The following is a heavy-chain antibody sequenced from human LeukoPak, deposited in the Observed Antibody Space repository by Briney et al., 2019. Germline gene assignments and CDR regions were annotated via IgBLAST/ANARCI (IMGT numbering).Heavy chain of an antibody. CDR1: GGTFSSYA. V-gene: IGHV1-69*13. D-gene: IGHD2-15*01. CDR3: AVVVAAMGYFDY. CDR2: IIPIFGTA. J-gene: IGHJ4*02. Sequence: ASVKVSCKASGGTFSSYAISWVRQAPGQGLEWMGGIIPIFGTANYAQKFQGRVTITADESTSTAYMELSSLRSEDTAVYYCAVVVAAMGYFDYWGQGTLVTVSS.